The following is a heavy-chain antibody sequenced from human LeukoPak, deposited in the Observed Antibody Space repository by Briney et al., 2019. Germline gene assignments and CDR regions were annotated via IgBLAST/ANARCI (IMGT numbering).Heavy chain of an antibody. CDR2: INPSGGST. Sequence: ASVTVSCKASGYTFTSYYMHWVRQAPGQGLEWMGIINPSGGSTSYAQKFQGRVTMTRDMSTSTVYMELSSLRSEDTAVYYCAGYSGSYNYYYYMDVWGKGTTVTVSS. V-gene: IGHV1-46*01. D-gene: IGHD1-26*01. CDR3: AGYSGSYNYYYYMDV. J-gene: IGHJ6*03. CDR1: GYTFTSYY.